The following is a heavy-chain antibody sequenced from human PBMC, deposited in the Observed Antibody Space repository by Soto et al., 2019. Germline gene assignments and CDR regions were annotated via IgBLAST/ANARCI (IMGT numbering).Heavy chain of an antibody. J-gene: IGHJ6*02. CDR3: ARDREAGYNFYYGMDV. Sequence: SETLSLTCSVSGADINTYSWTWIRQPAGKGLEWIGRIYTSASINYNPSLRGRVTLSVDTSTNQVSLKLASVTAADTAVYYCARDREAGYNFYYGMDVWGQGTTVTVPS. CDR2: IYTSASI. CDR1: GADINTYS. D-gene: IGHD6-19*01. V-gene: IGHV4-4*07.